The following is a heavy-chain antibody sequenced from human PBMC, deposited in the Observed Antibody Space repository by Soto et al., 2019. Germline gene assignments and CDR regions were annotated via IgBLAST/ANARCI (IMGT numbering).Heavy chain of an antibody. CDR2: IRSKANSYAT. V-gene: IGHV3-73*02. CDR3: TRLEYYDSSGYYYEDY. CDR1: GFTFSGSA. J-gene: IGHJ4*02. D-gene: IGHD3-22*01. Sequence: EVQLVESGGGLVQPGGSLKLSCAASGFTFSGSAMHWVRQASGKGLEWVGRIRSKANSYATAYAASVKGRFTISRDDSKNTAYLQMNSLKTEDTAVYYCTRLEYYDSSGYYYEDYWGQGTLVTVSS.